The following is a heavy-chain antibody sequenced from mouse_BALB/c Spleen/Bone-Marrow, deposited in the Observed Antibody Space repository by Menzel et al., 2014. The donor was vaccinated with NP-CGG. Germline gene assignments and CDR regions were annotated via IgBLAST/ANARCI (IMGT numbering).Heavy chain of an antibody. V-gene: IGHV1-7*01. CDR1: GYTFTSYW. D-gene: IGHD2-1*01. Sequence: AQRVESGAELAKPGASVKMSCKASGYTFTSYWMYWIKQRPGQGLEWIGYINPSTGYTEYNQRFKDKATLTADKSSNTAYMQPSSLTSEDSAVNYCARKGYGNFHYYAMDYWAQAPPVT. CDR2: INPSTGYT. J-gene: IGHJ4*01. CDR3: ARKGYGNFHYYAMDY.